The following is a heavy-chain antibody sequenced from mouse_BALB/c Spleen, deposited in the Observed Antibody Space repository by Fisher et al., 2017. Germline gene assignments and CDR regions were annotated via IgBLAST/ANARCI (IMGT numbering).Heavy chain of an antibody. Sequence: KFKGKATLTVDESSNTAYLQLSSLTSEDTAVYYCARGAYYRYGDYAMDYWGQGTSVTVSS. CDR3: ARGAYYRYGDYAMDY. D-gene: IGHD2-14*01. J-gene: IGHJ4*01. V-gene: IGHV1-69*02.